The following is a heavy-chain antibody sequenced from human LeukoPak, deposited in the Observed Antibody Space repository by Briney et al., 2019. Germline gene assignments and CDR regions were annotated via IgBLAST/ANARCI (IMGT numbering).Heavy chain of an antibody. CDR3: ARDPYGSGSFDY. V-gene: IGHV3-13*01. CDR1: GFTFSSYD. CDR2: IDIVGDT. J-gene: IGHJ4*02. Sequence: GGSLRLSCAASGFTFSSYDMHWVRQVTGEGLEWVSSIDIVGDTYYPDSVKGRFTISRENAKNSLYLQMNSLRAEDTAVYYCARDPYGSGSFDYWGQGTLVTVSS. D-gene: IGHD3-10*01.